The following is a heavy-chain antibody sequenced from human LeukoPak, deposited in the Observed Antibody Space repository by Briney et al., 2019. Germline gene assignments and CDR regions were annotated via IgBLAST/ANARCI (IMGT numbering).Heavy chain of an antibody. CDR3: AKDFGPYGSGSYTFDY. CDR1: GFTFSSYA. CDR2: ISGSGCST. J-gene: IGHJ4*02. D-gene: IGHD3-10*01. Sequence: GGSLRLSCAASGFTFSSYAMSWFRQAPWKGLEWVSSISGSGCSTYYADSVKGGFTISRYNSKNTLYLRMNSLRAEDTAVYYCAKDFGPYGSGSYTFDYWGQGTLVTVSS. V-gene: IGHV3-23*01.